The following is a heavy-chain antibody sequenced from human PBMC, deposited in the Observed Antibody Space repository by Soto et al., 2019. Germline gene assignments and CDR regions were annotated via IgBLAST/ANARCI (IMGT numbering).Heavy chain of an antibody. CDR1: GGTFSNYP. V-gene: IGHV1-69*12. D-gene: IGHD5-12*01. CDR3: ARGNHRWLQLWYFDL. CDR2: IIPIFGTV. Sequence: QVQLVQSGAEVKKPGSSVKVSCKASGGTFSNYPISWVRXXXXXXXXXMGGIIPIFGTVNYAQKFQGRVTITADESTSTAYMELSSLRSEDTAVYYCARGNHRWLQLWYFDLWGRGTLVTVSS. J-gene: IGHJ2*01.